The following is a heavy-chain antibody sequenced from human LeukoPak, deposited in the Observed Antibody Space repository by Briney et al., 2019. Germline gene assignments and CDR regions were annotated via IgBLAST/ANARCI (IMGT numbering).Heavy chain of an antibody. CDR1: GGSMNTYY. D-gene: IGHD5-18*01. J-gene: IGHJ4*02. V-gene: IGHV4-4*07. Sequence: PSETLSLTCTVSGGSMNTYYWTWIRQTAGGGLEWIGQVHSSVGTTYNPSLRSRVSLSLDTSKNHFPLRLASVTAADTAVYFCARERDHGYSYGHVLDFWGQGIPVTVSS. CDR2: VHSSVGT. CDR3: ARERDHGYSYGHVLDF.